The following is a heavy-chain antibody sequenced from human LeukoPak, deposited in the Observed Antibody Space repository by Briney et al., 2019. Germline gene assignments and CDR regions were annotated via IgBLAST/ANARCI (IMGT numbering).Heavy chain of an antibody. CDR2: IRSKAYGGTT. D-gene: IGHD7-27*01. V-gene: IGHV3-49*04. CDR3: MGNPLPGPPPHGMDV. CDR1: GFTFGDYA. J-gene: IGHJ6*02. Sequence: GGSLRLSCTASGFTFGDYAMSWVRQAPGKGLEWVGFIRSKAYGGTTEYAASVKGRFTISRDDSKSIAYLQMNSLKTEDTAVYYCMGNPLPGPPPHGMDVWGQGTTVTVSS.